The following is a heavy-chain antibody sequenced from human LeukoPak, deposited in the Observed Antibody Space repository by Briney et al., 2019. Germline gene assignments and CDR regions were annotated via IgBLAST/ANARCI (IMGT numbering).Heavy chain of an antibody. V-gene: IGHV4-34*01. D-gene: IGHD2-2*01. Sequence: SETLSLTCAVYGGSFSGYYWSWIRQPPGKGLEWIGEINHSGSTNYNPSLKSRVTISVDTSKNQFSLKLSSVTAADTAVYYCARGRSRYCSSTSCLPHNWFDPWGQGTLVTVSS. CDR2: INHSGST. J-gene: IGHJ5*02. CDR3: ARGRSRYCSSTSCLPHNWFDP. CDR1: GGSFSGYY.